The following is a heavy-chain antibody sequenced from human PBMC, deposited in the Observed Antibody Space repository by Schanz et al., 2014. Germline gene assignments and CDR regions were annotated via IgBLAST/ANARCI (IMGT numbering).Heavy chain of an antibody. J-gene: IGHJ3*01. CDR1: GYTFTSYY. D-gene: IGHD3-9*01. Sequence: QVQLVQSGAEVKKPGASVKVSCKASGYTFTSYYMHWVRQAPGQGLEWMGIINPSGGSTSYAQKFQGRVTRTRDTSTRTVYMELSDLRSEDTTVYYCARETTIIAGGAFDVWGQGTMGTVSS. V-gene: IGHV1-46*01. CDR3: ARETTIIAGGAFDV. CDR2: INPSGGST.